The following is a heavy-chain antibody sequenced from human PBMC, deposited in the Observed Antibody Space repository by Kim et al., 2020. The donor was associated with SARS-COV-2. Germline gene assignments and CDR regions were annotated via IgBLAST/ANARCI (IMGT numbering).Heavy chain of an antibody. J-gene: IGHJ3*02. Sequence: GGSLRLSCAASGFTFSDHYMSWIRQAPGKGLEWVSYISGSSTYTDYADSVKGRFTISRDNAKNSLYLQMNSLRAEDTAIYYCARDQSGTWAFDIWGQGTMVSVSS. D-gene: IGHD6-13*01. CDR2: ISGSSTYT. CDR3: ARDQSGTWAFDI. V-gene: IGHV3-11*05. CDR1: GFTFSDHY.